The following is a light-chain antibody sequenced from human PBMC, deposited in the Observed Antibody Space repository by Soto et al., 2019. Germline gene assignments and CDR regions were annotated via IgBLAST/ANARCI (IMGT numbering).Light chain of an antibody. V-gene: IGKV1-33*01. J-gene: IGKJ1*01. CDR3: QQYDNIPRT. CDR2: DAS. Sequence: DIQMTQSPSSLSASVGDRVTITCQAIQEISNYLNWYQQKAGKAPKLLIYDASNLETGVPSRFSGSGSGTDFTFTISSLQPEDIATYYCQQYDNIPRTFGQGTKVEIK. CDR1: QEISNY.